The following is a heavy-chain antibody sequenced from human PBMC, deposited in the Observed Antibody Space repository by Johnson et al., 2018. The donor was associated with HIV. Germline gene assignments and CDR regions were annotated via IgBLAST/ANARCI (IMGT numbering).Heavy chain of an antibody. D-gene: IGHD5-24*01. CDR2: IQFDGSHK. CDR3: ARGMARIAFDI. J-gene: IGHJ3*02. Sequence: MQLVESGGGVVQPGGSLRLSCAASGFSFSSYGMHWVRQAPGKGLEWVAFIQFDGSHKYSADSVKGRFTISRDNSKNTVFLQMNSLRPEDTAMYYCARGMARIAFDIWGQGTMVTVSS. CDR1: GFSFSSYG. V-gene: IGHV3-30*02.